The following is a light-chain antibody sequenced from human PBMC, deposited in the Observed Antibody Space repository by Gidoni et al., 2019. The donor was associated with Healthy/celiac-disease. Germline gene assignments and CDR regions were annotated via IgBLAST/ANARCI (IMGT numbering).Light chain of an antibody. J-gene: IGKJ4*01. CDR1: QSVSSY. CDR2: AAS. Sequence: EIVLKQSPATLSLSPGERATLSCRASQSVSSYLAWYQQKPGQAPRLLIYAASNRATGIPARFSGSGSGTDFTLTISSLEPEDFAVYYCQQRSNWPKTFXGXTKVEIK. V-gene: IGKV3-11*01. CDR3: QQRSNWPKT.